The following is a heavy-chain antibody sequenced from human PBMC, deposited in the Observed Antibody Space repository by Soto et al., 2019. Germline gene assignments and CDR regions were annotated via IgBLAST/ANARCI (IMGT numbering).Heavy chain of an antibody. J-gene: IGHJ3*02. Sequence: VKVSCKASGYTFTSYYMHWVRQAPGQGLEWMGIINPSGGSTSYAQKFQGRVTMTRDTSTSTVYMELSSLRSEDTAVYYCARGYRYYDILTGYRPSDAFDIWGQGTMVTVSS. CDR3: ARGYRYYDILTGYRPSDAFDI. D-gene: IGHD3-9*01. CDR2: INPSGGST. V-gene: IGHV1-46*03. CDR1: GYTFTSYY.